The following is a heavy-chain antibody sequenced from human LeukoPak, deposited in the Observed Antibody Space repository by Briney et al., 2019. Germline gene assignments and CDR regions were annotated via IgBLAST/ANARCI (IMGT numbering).Heavy chain of an antibody. CDR3: ARILGYCSSTSCHLNWFDP. V-gene: IGHV4-39*07. J-gene: IGHJ5*02. D-gene: IGHD2-2*01. CDR1: GGSISGSSYY. Sequence: SETLSLTCAVSGGSISGSSYYWGWIRQPPGKGLEWIGSIYYSGSTYYNPSLKSRVTISVDTSKNQFSLKLSSVTAADTAVYYCARILGYCSSTSCHLNWFDPWGQGTLVTVSS. CDR2: IYYSGST.